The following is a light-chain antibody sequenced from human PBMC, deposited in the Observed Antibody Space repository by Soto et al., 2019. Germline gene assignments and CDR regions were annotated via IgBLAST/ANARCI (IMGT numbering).Light chain of an antibody. Sequence: QSVLTQPPSASGTPGQRVTISCSGSSSNIGCNYVYWYQQLPGTSPKLLIYRNNQRPSGVPALFSGSKSGTSASLAISVLRSEDEADYYCAAWDDSLSVHYVFGTGTKVTVL. J-gene: IGLJ1*01. CDR3: AAWDDSLSVHYV. CDR2: RNN. V-gene: IGLV1-47*01. CDR1: SSNIGCNY.